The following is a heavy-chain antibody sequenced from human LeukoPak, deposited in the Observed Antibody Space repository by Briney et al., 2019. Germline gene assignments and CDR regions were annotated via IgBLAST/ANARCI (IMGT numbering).Heavy chain of an antibody. V-gene: IGHV3-23*01. J-gene: IGHJ3*02. Sequence: GGSLRLSCAASGITASSYAMTWVRQAPGKGLEWVSSISGSGDRTMYADSVKGRFTISRDNFKNTLYLQKNSLRAEDTALYHCAKDPNGDYIGAFDMWGQGTMVTVSS. CDR2: ISGSGDRT. D-gene: IGHD4-17*01. CDR3: AKDPNGDYIGAFDM. CDR1: GITASSYA.